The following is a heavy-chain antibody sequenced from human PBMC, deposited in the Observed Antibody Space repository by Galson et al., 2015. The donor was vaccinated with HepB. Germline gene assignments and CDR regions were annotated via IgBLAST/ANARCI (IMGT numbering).Heavy chain of an antibody. CDR1: GVTFSSYA. Sequence: SVKVSCKASGVTFSSYAISWVRQAPGHGLEWMGGIVPIVGLANYAQKFQGRVTITADKSTSTAYMELRSLISEDPAVYYCAGYGGTGYSSLRRNWFDPWGQGTLVTVSS. CDR3: AGYGGTGYSSLRRNWFDP. V-gene: IGHV1-69*10. CDR2: IVPIVGLA. D-gene: IGHD6-19*01. J-gene: IGHJ5*02.